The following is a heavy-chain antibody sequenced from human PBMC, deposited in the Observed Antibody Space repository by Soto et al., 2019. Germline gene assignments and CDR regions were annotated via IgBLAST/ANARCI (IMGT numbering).Heavy chain of an antibody. D-gene: IGHD3-10*01. CDR2: IIPIFGTA. Sequence: QVELVQSGAEVKKPGSSVKVSCQASEDTFRNYAISWVRQAPGQGLEWMGGIIPIFGTANYAQKFQGRVTITADTSANTVYLELSSLRSEDTAVYYCARGRGYYDSGNYHPLDYWGQGTQVTVSS. J-gene: IGHJ4*02. CDR3: ARGRGYYDSGNYHPLDY. V-gene: IGHV1-69*06. CDR1: EDTFRNYA.